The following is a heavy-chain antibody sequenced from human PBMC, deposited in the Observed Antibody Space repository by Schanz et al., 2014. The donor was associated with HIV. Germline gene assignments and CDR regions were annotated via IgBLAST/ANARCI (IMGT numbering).Heavy chain of an antibody. V-gene: IGHV3-74*01. Sequence: EVQLVDSGGGLVQPGGSLRLSCAASGFTFSSYWMHWVRQAPGKGLVWVSRINSDGSSTSYADSVKGRFTISRDNAKNSLYLQMNSLRDEDTAVYYCTRDRFQGGTRGGYYYYGMDVWGQGISVTVSS. J-gene: IGHJ6*02. D-gene: IGHD3-16*01. CDR3: TRDRFQGGTRGGYYYYGMDV. CDR1: GFTFSSYW. CDR2: INSDGSST.